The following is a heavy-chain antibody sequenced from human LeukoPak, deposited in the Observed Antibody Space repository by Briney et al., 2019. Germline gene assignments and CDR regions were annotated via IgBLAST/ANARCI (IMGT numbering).Heavy chain of an antibody. CDR2: INAGNGNT. J-gene: IGHJ4*02. CDR1: GYTFTSYA. V-gene: IGHV1-3*01. D-gene: IGHD3-10*01. CDR3: ARMPLLWFGELFDY. Sequence: ASVKVSCKASGYTFTSYAMHWVRQAPGQRLEWMGWINAGNGNTKYSQKFQGRVTITRDTSASTAYMELSSLRSEDTAVYYCARMPLLWFGELFDYWGQGTLVTVSS.